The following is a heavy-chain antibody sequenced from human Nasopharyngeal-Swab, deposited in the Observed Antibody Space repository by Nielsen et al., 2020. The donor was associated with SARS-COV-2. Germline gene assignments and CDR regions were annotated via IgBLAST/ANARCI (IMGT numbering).Heavy chain of an antibody. CDR3: AREDKGLLWFGELLLRWFDP. J-gene: IGHJ5*02. CDR1: GGSISSSSYY. CDR2: IYYTSST. D-gene: IGHD3-10*01. Sequence: GSLRLSCTVSGGSISSSSYYWGWNRQPPGKELEWIGSIYYTSSTDYNPSLNSPVTISIDTSKNQFSLKLSPVTAADTAVYFCAREDKGLLWFGELLLRWFDPWGQGTLVTVSS. V-gene: IGHV4-39*07.